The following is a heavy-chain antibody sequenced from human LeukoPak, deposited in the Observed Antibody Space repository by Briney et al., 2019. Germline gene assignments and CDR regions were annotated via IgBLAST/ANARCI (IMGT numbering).Heavy chain of an antibody. D-gene: IGHD4-11*01. CDR2: TSSSSSYI. CDR1: GFTFSSYS. V-gene: IGHV3-21*01. J-gene: IGHJ4*02. CDR3: ARDRGNDYSNN. Sequence: GGSLRLSCAASGFTFSSYSMNWVRQAPGKGLEWVSSTSSSSSYIYYADSVKGRFTISRYNAKNSLYLQMNSLRAEDTAVYYCARDRGNDYSNNWGQGTLVTVSS.